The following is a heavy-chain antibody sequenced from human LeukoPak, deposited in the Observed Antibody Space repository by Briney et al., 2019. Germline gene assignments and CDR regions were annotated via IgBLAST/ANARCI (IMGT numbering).Heavy chain of an antibody. CDR2: ISAYNGNT. CDR3: AGGWEPGEGYYYYMDV. J-gene: IGHJ6*03. CDR1: GYTFTSYG. D-gene: IGHD1-26*01. V-gene: IGHV1-18*01. Sequence: APGKVSCKASGYTFTSYGISCVRQAPGQGLGWMGWISAYNGNTNYAQKLQGRVTMTTDTSTSTAYMELRSLRSEDTAVYYCAGGWEPGEGYYYYMDVWGKGTTVTVSS.